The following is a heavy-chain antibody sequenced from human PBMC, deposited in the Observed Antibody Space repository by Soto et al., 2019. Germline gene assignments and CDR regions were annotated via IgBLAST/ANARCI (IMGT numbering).Heavy chain of an antibody. CDR1: GFTFSSYA. J-gene: IGHJ4*02. CDR3: AKGRIAAAGEFDY. V-gene: IGHV3-23*01. Sequence: EVQLLESGGGLVQPGGSLRLSCAASGFTFSSYAMSWVRQAPGKGLEWVSAISGSGGSTYYADSVKGRFTISRDNSKTTLYLQMNSLRAEGTAVYYCAKGRIAAAGEFDYWGQGTLVTVSS. CDR2: ISGSGGST. D-gene: IGHD6-13*01.